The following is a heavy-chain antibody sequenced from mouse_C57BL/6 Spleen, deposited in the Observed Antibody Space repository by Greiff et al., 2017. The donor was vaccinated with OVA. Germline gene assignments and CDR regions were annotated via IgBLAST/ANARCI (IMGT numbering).Heavy chain of an antibody. V-gene: IGHV14-1*01. Sequence: VQLKQSGAELVRPGASVKLTCTASGFNIKDYYMHWVKQRPEQGLEWIGRIDPEDGDTEYAPKFQGKATMTADTSSNTAYLQLSSLTSEDTAVYYCTTPISYDGYYGWFAYWGQGTLVTVSA. CDR1: GFNIKDYY. J-gene: IGHJ3*01. CDR3: TTPISYDGYYGWFAY. D-gene: IGHD2-3*01. CDR2: IDPEDGDT.